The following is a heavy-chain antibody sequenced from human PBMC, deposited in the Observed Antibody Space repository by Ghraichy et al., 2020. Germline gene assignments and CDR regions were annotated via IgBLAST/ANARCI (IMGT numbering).Heavy chain of an antibody. Sequence: SQTLSLTCTVSGGSISSSSYYWGWIRQPPGKGLEWIGSIYYSGSTYYNPSLKSRVTISVDTSKNQFSLKLSSVTAADTAVYYCARQDFWSGYYPSAFDYWGQGTLVTVSS. V-gene: IGHV4-39*01. CDR1: GGSISSSSYY. CDR2: IYYSGST. J-gene: IGHJ4*02. CDR3: ARQDFWSGYYPSAFDY. D-gene: IGHD3-3*01.